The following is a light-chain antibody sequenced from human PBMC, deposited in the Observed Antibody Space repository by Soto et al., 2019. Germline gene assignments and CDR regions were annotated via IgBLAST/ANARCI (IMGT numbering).Light chain of an antibody. Sequence: DIQMTQSPSSLSASVGDRVTITCRASQSISTYLNWYQQKPGKAPKLLIYAASSLQSGVPSRFNGSGSGTDFTLTISSLQPEDFAIYSCRQSYSTPFPFGPGTQVDIK. CDR2: AAS. V-gene: IGKV1-39*01. J-gene: IGKJ3*01. CDR3: RQSYSTPFP. CDR1: QSISTY.